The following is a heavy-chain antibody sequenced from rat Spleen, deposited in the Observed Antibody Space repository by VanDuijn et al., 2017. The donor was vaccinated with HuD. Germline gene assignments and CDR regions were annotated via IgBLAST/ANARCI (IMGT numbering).Heavy chain of an antibody. J-gene: IGHJ2*01. Sequence: QVQLKESGPGLVQPSQTLSLTCTVSGFSLTNYNVHWVRQPTGKGLEWMGVIWTGGSTDYNSALKSRLSINRDTSKSQVFLKMNSLQTDDTAIYYCTRDYGYNWGQGVMVTVSS. CDR3: TRDYGYN. CDR1: GFSLTNYN. V-gene: IGHV2-30*01. D-gene: IGHD1-9*01. CDR2: IWTGGST.